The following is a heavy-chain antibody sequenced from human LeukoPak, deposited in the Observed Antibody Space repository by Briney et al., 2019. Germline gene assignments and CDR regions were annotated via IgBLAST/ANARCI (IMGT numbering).Heavy chain of an antibody. CDR1: GGSISSYY. CDR2: IYYSGST. Sequence: SETLSLTCTVSGGSISSYYWSWIRQPPGKGLEWIGYIYYSGSTNYNPSLKSRVTISVDPSKNQFSLKLSSVTAADTAVYYCARSPLWFGESADAFDIWGQGTMVTVSS. V-gene: IGHV4-59*01. CDR3: ARSPLWFGESADAFDI. J-gene: IGHJ3*02. D-gene: IGHD3-10*01.